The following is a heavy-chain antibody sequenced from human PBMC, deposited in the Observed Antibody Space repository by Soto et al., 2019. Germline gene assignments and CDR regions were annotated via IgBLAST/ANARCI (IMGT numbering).Heavy chain of an antibody. J-gene: IGHJ5*02. CDR1: GFTFSSYS. CDR2: ISSSSSYI. CDR3: ARDPTGTTENWFDP. V-gene: IGHV3-21*06. Sequence: GGSLRLSCAASGFTFSSYSMNWVRQAPGKGLEWVSSISSSSSYIYYADSVKGRFTISRDNGKNALYLQMNSLRAEDTAVYYWARDPTGTTENWFDPWGQGTLVTVSS. D-gene: IGHD1-7*01.